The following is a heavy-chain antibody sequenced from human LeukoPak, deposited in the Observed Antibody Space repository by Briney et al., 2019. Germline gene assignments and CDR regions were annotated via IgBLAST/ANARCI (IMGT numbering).Heavy chain of an antibody. CDR1: GYTFTSYE. D-gene: IGHD2-15*01. Sequence: ASVKVSCKASGYTFTSYEINWVRQATGQGLEWMGWMNPNSGNTGYAQKFQGRVTITRNTSISTAYMELSSLRSEDTAVYYCARGGPIARTRYYYYMDVWGKGTTVTVSS. J-gene: IGHJ6*03. CDR2: MNPNSGNT. V-gene: IGHV1-8*03. CDR3: ARGGPIARTRYYYYMDV.